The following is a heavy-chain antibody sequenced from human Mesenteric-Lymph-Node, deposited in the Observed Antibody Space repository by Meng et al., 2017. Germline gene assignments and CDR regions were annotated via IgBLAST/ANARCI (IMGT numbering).Heavy chain of an antibody. CDR2: IYYSGNT. CDR3: ARDYGGSFQY. V-gene: IGHV4-39*07. J-gene: IGHJ1*01. D-gene: IGHD4-23*01. CDR1: GGSISSSGYY. Sequence: SETLSLTCSVSGGSISSSGYYWGWIRQPPGKELEWIGSIYYSGNTYYNSSLRSRVTISLDTSKNHFSLKLNSVTAADTAVYYCARDYGGSFQYWGQGTLVTVSS.